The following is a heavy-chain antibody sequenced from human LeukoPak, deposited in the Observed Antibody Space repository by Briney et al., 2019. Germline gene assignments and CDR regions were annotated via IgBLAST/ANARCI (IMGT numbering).Heavy chain of an antibody. Sequence: ASVKVSCKASGYTFTSYYMHWVRQAPGQGLEWMGIINPSGGSTSYAQKFQGRVTMTRGMSTSTVYMELSSLRSEDTAVYYCARGAVVRGVIITSFEGRWNWFDPWGQGTLVTVSS. CDR3: ARGAVVRGVIITSFEGRWNWFDP. J-gene: IGHJ5*02. D-gene: IGHD3-10*01. V-gene: IGHV1-46*01. CDR2: INPSGGST. CDR1: GYTFTSYY.